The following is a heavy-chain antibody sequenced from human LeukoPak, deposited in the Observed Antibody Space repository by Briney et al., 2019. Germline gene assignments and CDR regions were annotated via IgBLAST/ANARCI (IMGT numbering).Heavy chain of an antibody. CDR1: GFTFSSYS. V-gene: IGHV3-21*01. D-gene: IGHD3-10*01. Sequence: KPGGSLGLSCAASGFTFSSYSMNWVRQAPGKGLEWVSSISSSSSYIYYADSVKGRFTISRDNAKNSLYLQMNSLRAEDTAVYYCARESLWFGELNGFDYWGQRTMVTVSS. CDR2: ISSSSSYI. J-gene: IGHJ4*02. CDR3: ARESLWFGELNGFDY.